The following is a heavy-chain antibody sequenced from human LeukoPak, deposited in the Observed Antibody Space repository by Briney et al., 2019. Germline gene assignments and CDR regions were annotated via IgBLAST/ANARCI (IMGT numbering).Heavy chain of an antibody. CDR3: ARGYNYGLRAFDY. CDR1: GGSISSYY. D-gene: IGHD5-18*01. Sequence: SETLSLTCTVSGGSISSYYWSWIRQPPGKGLEWIGYIYFSGGTNYNPSLKSRVTISVDMSKKQFSLNLSSVTAADTAVYYCARGYNYGLRAFDYWGQGTLVTVSS. CDR2: IYFSGGT. J-gene: IGHJ4*02. V-gene: IGHV4-59*01.